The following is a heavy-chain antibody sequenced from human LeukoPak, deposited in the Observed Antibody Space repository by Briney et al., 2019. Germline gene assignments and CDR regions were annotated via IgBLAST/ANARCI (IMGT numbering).Heavy chain of an antibody. J-gene: IGHJ4*02. Sequence: PGGSLRLSCAASGFTFSSYAMSWVRQAPGKGLEWVAVIWYDGSNKYYADSVKGRFTISRDNSKSTLYLQMNSLRAEDTAVYYCARSLTSPRGYSYGWIDYWGQGTLVTVSS. D-gene: IGHD5-18*01. CDR1: GFTFSSYA. V-gene: IGHV3-33*08. CDR3: ARSLTSPRGYSYGWIDY. CDR2: IWYDGSNK.